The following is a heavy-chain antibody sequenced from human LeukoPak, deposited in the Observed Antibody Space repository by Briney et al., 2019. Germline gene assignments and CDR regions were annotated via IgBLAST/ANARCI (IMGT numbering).Heavy chain of an antibody. CDR1: GGTFSSYA. CDR3: ARAHPVTMIVVVTSDY. D-gene: IGHD3-22*01. Sequence: ASVKVSCKASGGTFSSYAISWVRQAPGQGLEWMGIINPSGGSTSYAQKFQGRVTMTRDTSISTAYMELSRLRSDDTAVYYCARAHPVTMIVVVTSDYWGQGTLVTVSS. J-gene: IGHJ4*02. V-gene: IGHV1-46*01. CDR2: INPSGGST.